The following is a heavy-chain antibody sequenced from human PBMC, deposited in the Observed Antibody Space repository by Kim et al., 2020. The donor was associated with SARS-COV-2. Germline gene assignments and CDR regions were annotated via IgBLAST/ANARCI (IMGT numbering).Heavy chain of an antibody. CDR1: GFTFSKYW. CDR2: SNEDGSIT. CDR3: ARELSGSDDF. J-gene: IGHJ4*02. V-gene: IGHV3-74*01. D-gene: IGHD5-12*01. Sequence: GGSLRLSCAASGFTFSKYWMHWVRQVPGEGLVWVSRSNEDGSITNYADSVRGRFTISRDNARSSLYLQMNSLGAEDTALYYCARELSGSDDFWGQGTLVT.